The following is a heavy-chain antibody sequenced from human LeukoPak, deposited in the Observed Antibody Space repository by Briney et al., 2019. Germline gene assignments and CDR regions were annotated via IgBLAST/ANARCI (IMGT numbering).Heavy chain of an antibody. Sequence: ASVKLSCKASGGTFSNYAINWVRQAPGQGLEWMGRIIPMLGIPNFAQKFQGRVTITADKSTTTAYMELRSLRSEDTAVDYCARSTGRLGAFDIWGQGTMVTVSS. CDR2: IIPMLGIP. CDR1: GGTFSNYA. V-gene: IGHV1-69*04. D-gene: IGHD3-9*01. CDR3: ARSTGRLGAFDI. J-gene: IGHJ3*02.